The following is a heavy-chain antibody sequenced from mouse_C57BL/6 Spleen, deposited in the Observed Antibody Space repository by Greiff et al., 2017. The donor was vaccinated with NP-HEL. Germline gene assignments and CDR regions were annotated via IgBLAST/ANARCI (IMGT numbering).Heavy chain of an antibody. V-gene: IGHV3-6*01. Sequence: ESGPGLVKPSQSLSLTCSVTGYSITSGYYWNWIRQFPGNKLEWMGYISYDGSNNYNPSLKNRISITRDTSKNQFFLKLNSVTTEDTATYYCARDRYGYDDAMDYWGQGTSVTVSS. CDR1: GYSITSGYY. CDR2: ISYDGSN. CDR3: ARDRYGYDDAMDY. D-gene: IGHD2-2*01. J-gene: IGHJ4*01.